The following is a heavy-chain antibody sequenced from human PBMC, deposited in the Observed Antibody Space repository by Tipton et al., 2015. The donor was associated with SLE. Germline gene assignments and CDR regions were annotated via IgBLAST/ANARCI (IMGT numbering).Heavy chain of an antibody. CDR1: GFTFSSYG. D-gene: IGHD3-16*02. CDR3: SGELSPRDGFDI. J-gene: IGHJ3*02. CDR2: IWYDGSNK. V-gene: IGHV3-33*01. Sequence: SLRLSCAASGFTFSSYGMHWVRQAPGKGLEWVAVIWYDGSNKNYADSVEGRFTISRDNSKNTLYLQMNSLRAEDTAVYYCSGELSPRDGFDIWGQGTMVTVSS.